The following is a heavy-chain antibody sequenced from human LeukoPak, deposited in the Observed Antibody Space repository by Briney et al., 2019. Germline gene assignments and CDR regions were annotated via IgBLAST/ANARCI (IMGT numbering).Heavy chain of an antibody. V-gene: IGHV3-73*01. CDR1: GFTFSDSA. D-gene: IGHD6-19*01. Sequence: GGSLRLSCAASGFTFSDSAMNWVRQASGKGLEWVGHIRGKTNSYATAYAASVRGRFTISRDDSNNTAYLQMNSLKTEDTAVYYCTGGSGWYSPDYWGQGTLVTVSS. CDR2: IRGKTNSYAT. CDR3: TGGSGWYSPDY. J-gene: IGHJ4*02.